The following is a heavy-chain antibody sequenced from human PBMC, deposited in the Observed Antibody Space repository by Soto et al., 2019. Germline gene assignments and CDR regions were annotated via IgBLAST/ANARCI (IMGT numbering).Heavy chain of an antibody. J-gene: IGHJ4*02. V-gene: IGHV4-34*01. D-gene: IGHD2-2*01. CDR1: GVSFSAYY. Sequence: PSETLSLTCAVYGVSFSAYYWSWIRQPPGKGLEWIGEINHSGSTNYNPSLKSRVTISVDTSKNQFSLKLSSVTAADTAVYYCASGSQLPPSPEEYYFDYWGQGTLVTAPQ. CDR2: INHSGST. CDR3: ASGSQLPPSPEEYYFDY.